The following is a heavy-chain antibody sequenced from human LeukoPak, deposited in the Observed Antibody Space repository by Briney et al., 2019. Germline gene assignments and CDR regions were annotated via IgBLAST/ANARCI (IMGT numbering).Heavy chain of an antibody. V-gene: IGHV1-18*01. CDR2: VSAYADNT. CDR1: GYTFTNYG. CDR3: ARDCIGCHGFDY. J-gene: IGHJ4*02. D-gene: IGHD2-15*01. Sequence: ASVKVSCRASGYTFTNYGITWVRQAPGRGLEWMGWVSAYADNTNYVQKVQGRVAMTTDTSTSTAYMELRSLRSDDTAVYYCARDCIGCHGFDYWGQGTQVTVSS.